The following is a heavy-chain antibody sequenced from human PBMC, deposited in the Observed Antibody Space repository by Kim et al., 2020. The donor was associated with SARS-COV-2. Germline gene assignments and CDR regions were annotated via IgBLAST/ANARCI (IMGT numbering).Heavy chain of an antibody. V-gene: IGHV3-7*03. D-gene: IGHD1-26*01. Sequence: GGSLRLSCAASGFTFSSYWMSWVRQAPGKGLEWVANIKQDGSEKYYVDSVKGRFTISRDNAKNSLYLQMNSLRAEDTAVYYCARGPRLGGATNFDYWGQGTLVTVSS. CDR1: GFTFSSYW. CDR2: IKQDGSEK. J-gene: IGHJ4*02. CDR3: ARGPRLGGATNFDY.